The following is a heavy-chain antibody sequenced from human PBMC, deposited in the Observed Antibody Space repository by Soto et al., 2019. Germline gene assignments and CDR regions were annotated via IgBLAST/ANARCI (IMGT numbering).Heavy chain of an antibody. J-gene: IGHJ5*02. CDR2: IYYSGST. CDR3: ARDREYPNCFDP. D-gene: IGHD2-2*01. Sequence: SETLSLTCTVSGGSISSYYWSWIRQPPGKGLEWIGYIYYSGSTNYNPSLKSRVTISVDTSKNQFSLKLSSVTAADTAVYYCARDREYPNCFDPWGQGTLVTVS. V-gene: IGHV4-59*01. CDR1: GGSISSYY.